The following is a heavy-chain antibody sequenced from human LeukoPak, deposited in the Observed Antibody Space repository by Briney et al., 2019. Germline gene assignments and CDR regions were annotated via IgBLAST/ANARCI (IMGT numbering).Heavy chain of an antibody. D-gene: IGHD3-22*01. CDR2: IHHSGST. J-gene: IGHJ3*02. Sequence: SQTLSLTCAVSGGSISSGGYSWSWIRQPPGKGLEWIGYIHHSGSTYYNPSLKSRVTISVDRSKNQFSLKLSSVTAADTAVYYCARDRGHYYDSSGYAFDIWGQGTMVTVSS. V-gene: IGHV4-30-2*01. CDR1: GGSISSGGYS. CDR3: ARDRGHYYDSSGYAFDI.